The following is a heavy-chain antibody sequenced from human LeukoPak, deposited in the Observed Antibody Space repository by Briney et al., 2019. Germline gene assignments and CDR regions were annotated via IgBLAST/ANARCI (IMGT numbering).Heavy chain of an antibody. D-gene: IGHD1-20*01. J-gene: IGHJ4*02. CDR3: ARALPITGTTTYTFDY. Sequence: NPSETLFLTCAVYGGSFSGYYWSWIRQPPGKGLEWIGEINHSGSTNYNPSLKSRVTISVDTSKNQFSLKLSSVTAADTAVYYCARALPITGTTTYTFDYWGQGTLVTVSS. CDR1: GGSFSGYY. CDR2: INHSGST. V-gene: IGHV4-34*01.